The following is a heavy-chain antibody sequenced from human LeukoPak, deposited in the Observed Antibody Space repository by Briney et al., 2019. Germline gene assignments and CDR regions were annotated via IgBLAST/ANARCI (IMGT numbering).Heavy chain of an antibody. J-gene: IGHJ4*02. CDR3: ASGYSYGYYYFDY. D-gene: IGHD5-18*01. Sequence: ASVKVSCKASGGTFSSYAISWVRQAPGQGLEWMGWISAYNGNTNYAQKLQGRVTMTTDTSTSTAYMELRSLRSDDTAVYYCASGYSYGYYYFDYWGQGTLVTVSS. CDR1: GGTFSSYA. CDR2: ISAYNGNT. V-gene: IGHV1-18*01.